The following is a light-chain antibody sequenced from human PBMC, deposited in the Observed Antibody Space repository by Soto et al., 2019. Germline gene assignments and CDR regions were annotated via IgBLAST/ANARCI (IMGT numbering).Light chain of an antibody. CDR2: AAS. J-gene: IGKJ1*01. CDR1: QDIRND. Sequence: AIQMTQSPSSLSASVGDRVTITSRASQDIRNDLGWYQQKPGKTPKLLIFAASSLQSGVPSRFIGSGSGTDFTLTISSLQPEDFATYYCLQDFNYPWTFGQGTKVEIE. CDR3: LQDFNYPWT. V-gene: IGKV1-6*01.